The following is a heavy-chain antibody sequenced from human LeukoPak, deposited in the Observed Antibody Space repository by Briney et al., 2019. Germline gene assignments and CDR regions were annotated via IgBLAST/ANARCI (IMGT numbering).Heavy chain of an antibody. Sequence: GGSLRLSCEVSGFIAGYNYMSWVRQAPGKGLEWLSVIYRGDTYYADSVKGRFTISRDDSKNTVFLQMNNLRVEDTAEYFCASYYCSSGSCYFDPWGQGTLVTVSS. CDR2: IYRGDT. J-gene: IGHJ4*02. V-gene: IGHV3-53*01. CDR3: ASYYCSSGSCYFDP. CDR1: GFIAGYNY. D-gene: IGHD2-15*01.